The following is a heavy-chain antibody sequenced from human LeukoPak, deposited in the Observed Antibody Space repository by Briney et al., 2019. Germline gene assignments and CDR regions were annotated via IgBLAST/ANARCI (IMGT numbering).Heavy chain of an antibody. CDR3: ARETLTTPRWFGP. CDR1: GGSISSYY. Sequence: SETLSLTCTVSGGSISSYYWSWIRQPPGKGPEWIGYIYYSGSTYYNPSLKSRVTISVDTSKNQFSLKLSSVTAADTAVYYCARETLTTPRWFGPWGQGTLVTVSS. CDR2: IYYSGST. V-gene: IGHV4-59*12. D-gene: IGHD4-17*01. J-gene: IGHJ5*02.